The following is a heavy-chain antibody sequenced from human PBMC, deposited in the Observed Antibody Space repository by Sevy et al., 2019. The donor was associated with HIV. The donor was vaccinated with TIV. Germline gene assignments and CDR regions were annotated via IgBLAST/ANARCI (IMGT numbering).Heavy chain of an antibody. J-gene: IGHJ4*02. D-gene: IGHD3-10*01. CDR1: GASISTYV. Sequence: SETLSLTCTVSGASISTYVWTWIRQPPGKGLEWVGYFFYTGNPNYNPSLSSRVTISGDTSKNQFSLTLSSVTAAETAVYYCATGAGVSKSDFWGQGTLVTVSS. CDR2: FFYTGNP. V-gene: IGHV4-59*12. CDR3: ATGAGVSKSDF.